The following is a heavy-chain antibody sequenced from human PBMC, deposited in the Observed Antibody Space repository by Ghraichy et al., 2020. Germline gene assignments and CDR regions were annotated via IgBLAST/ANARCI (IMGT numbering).Heavy chain of an antibody. D-gene: IGHD4-17*01. V-gene: IGHV3-43*01. Sequence: GGSLRLSCAASGFTFDDYTMHWVRQAPGKGLEWVSLISWDGGSTYYADSVKGRFTISRDNSNNSLYLQMNSLRTEDTALYYCAKDNDYGDYVSYYGMDVWGQGTTVTVAS. CDR3: AKDNDYGDYVSYYGMDV. CDR1: GFTFDDYT. CDR2: ISWDGGST. J-gene: IGHJ6*02.